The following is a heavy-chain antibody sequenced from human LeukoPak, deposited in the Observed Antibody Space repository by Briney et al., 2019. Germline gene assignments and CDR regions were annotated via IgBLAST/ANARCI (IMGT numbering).Heavy chain of an antibody. CDR3: ARDWVGATDY. V-gene: IGHV4-30-2*01. Sequence: LRLSCAVSGFTFTSYAMSWVRQAPGKGLEWIGYIYHSGSTYYNPSLKSRVTISVDRSKNQFSLKLSSVTAADTAVYYCARDWVGATDYWGQGTLVTVSS. D-gene: IGHD1-26*01. J-gene: IGHJ4*02. CDR1: GFTFTSYA. CDR2: IYHSGST.